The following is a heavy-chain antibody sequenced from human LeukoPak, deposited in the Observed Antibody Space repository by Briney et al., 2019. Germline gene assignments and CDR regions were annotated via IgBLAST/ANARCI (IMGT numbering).Heavy chain of an antibody. CDR3: ARGDYDILTGYPTLLDY. CDR2: ISSSSSYI. CDR1: GFTFSSYS. V-gene: IGHV3-21*01. D-gene: IGHD3-9*01. Sequence: GGSLRLSCAASGFTFSSYSMNWVRQAPGKGLEWVSSISSSSSYIYYADSVKGRLTISRDNAKNSLYLQMNSLRAEDTAVYYCARGDYDILTGYPTLLDYWGQGTLVTVSS. J-gene: IGHJ4*02.